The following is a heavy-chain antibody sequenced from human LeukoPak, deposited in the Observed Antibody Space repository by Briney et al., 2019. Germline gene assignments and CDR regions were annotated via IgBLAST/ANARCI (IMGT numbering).Heavy chain of an antibody. D-gene: IGHD1-26*01. CDR1: GGSFSGYY. CDR2: INHSGST. V-gene: IGHV4-34*01. Sequence: PSETLSLTCAVYGGSFSGYYWSWIRQPPGKGLEWIGEINHSGSTNYNPSLKSRVTISVDTSKNQFSLKLSSVTAADTAVYYCARDLYSGSYLGWFDPWGQGTLVIVSS. J-gene: IGHJ5*02. CDR3: ARDLYSGSYLGWFDP.